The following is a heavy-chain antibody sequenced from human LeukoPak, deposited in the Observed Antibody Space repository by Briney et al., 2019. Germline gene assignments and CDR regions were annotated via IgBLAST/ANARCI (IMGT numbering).Heavy chain of an antibody. CDR3: ARVSSGWYKEFDY. V-gene: IGHV1-2*06. J-gene: IGHJ4*02. D-gene: IGHD6-19*01. CDR2: INPNSGGT. CDR1: GYTFTGYY. Sequence: ASVKVSCKASGYTFTGYYMHWVRQAPGQGLEWMGRINPNSGGTNYAQKFQGRVTMTRDTSISTAYMELSRLRSDDTAVYYCARVSSGWYKEFDYWGQGTLVTVSS.